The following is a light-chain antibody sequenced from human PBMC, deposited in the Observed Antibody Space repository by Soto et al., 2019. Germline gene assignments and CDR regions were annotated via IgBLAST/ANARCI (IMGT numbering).Light chain of an antibody. V-gene: IGKV3-15*01. CDR1: QTVSRN. J-gene: IGKJ1*01. CDR2: AAS. CDR3: QQYNDWPWT. Sequence: EVVMTQSPATLSVSPGERATLSCRASQTVSRNLAWYQQRPGQAPRLLIYAASTRATDVPARFSGGGSETEFTLTISSLQSEDFAVYHCQQYNDWPWTFGQGTKVDIK.